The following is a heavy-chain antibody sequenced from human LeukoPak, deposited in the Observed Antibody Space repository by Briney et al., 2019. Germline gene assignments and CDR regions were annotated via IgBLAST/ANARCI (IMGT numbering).Heavy chain of an antibody. J-gene: IGHJ4*02. CDR3: ARRSLSSLSYFFDY. V-gene: IGHV5-51*01. CDR1: GYSFTSYW. D-gene: IGHD6-6*01. CDR2: IYPDDPDT. Sequence: GESLKISCKGSGYSFTSYWIGWVRQMPGKGLEWMGIIYPDDPDTTYSPSFQGQVTISADKSLSTAYLQWSSLKASDTAIYYCARRSLSSLSYFFDYWGQGTLVTVSS.